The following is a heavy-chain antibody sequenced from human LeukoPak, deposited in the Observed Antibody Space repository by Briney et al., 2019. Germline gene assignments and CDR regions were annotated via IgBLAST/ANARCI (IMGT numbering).Heavy chain of an antibody. CDR1: GDSVSSNSAA. D-gene: IGHD2-2*01. CDR3: ARQLCSSTSCYSYYDAFDI. V-gene: IGHV6-1*01. Sequence: SQTLSLTCAISGDSVSSNSAAWNWIRQSPSRGLEWLGRTYYRSKWYNDYAVSVKSRITINPDTSKNQFSLQLNSVTAADTAVYYCARQLCSSTSCYSYYDAFDIWGQGTMVTVSS. CDR2: TYYRSKWYN. J-gene: IGHJ3*02.